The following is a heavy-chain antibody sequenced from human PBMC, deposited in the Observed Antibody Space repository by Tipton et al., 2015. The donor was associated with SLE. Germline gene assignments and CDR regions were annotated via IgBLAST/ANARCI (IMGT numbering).Heavy chain of an antibody. CDR2: IIPIFGTP. Sequence: QSGPEVKKPGSSVKVSCKASGGTFSNFAISWVRQAPGQGLEWMGEIIPIFGTPNSAQKFQGRVTITADEVTSTAYMGLSSLRPEDTAVYYCAIRRWLHLGWYFDLWGRGILVTVSS. CDR3: AIRRWLHLGWYFDL. J-gene: IGHJ2*01. V-gene: IGHV1-69*01. CDR1: GGTFSNFA. D-gene: IGHD5-24*01.